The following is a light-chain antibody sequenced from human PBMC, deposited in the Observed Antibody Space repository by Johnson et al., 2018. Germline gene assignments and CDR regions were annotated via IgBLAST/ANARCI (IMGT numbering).Light chain of an antibody. Sequence: QSVLTQPPSVYAAPGQKVTISCSGSSSDIGNNYVSWYQQLPGTAPKLLIYENNKRPSGIPDRFSDSKSGTSATLGITGLQTGDEADYYCGTWDSSLSAGNGFGTGTKVTVL. V-gene: IGLV1-51*02. CDR1: SSDIGNNY. J-gene: IGLJ1*01. CDR2: ENN. CDR3: GTWDSSLSAGNG.